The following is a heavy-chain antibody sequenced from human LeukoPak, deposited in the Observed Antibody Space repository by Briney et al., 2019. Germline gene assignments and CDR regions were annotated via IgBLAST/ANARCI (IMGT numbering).Heavy chain of an antibody. CDR1: GFTFSSYA. V-gene: IGHV3-30*04. D-gene: IGHD6-13*01. CDR3: ARAMVAAARLGYGMDV. CDR2: ISYDGSNK. J-gene: IGHJ6*02. Sequence: GRSLRLSCAASGFTFSSYAMHWVRQAPGKGLEWVAVISYDGSNKYYADSVKGRFTISRDNSKNTLYLQMSSLRAEDTAVYYCARAMVAAARLGYGMDVWGQGTTVTVSS.